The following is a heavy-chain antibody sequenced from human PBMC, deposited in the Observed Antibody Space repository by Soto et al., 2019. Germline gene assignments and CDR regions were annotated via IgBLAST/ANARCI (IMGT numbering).Heavy chain of an antibody. J-gene: IGHJ6*02. D-gene: IGHD2-15*01. Sequence: ASVKVSCKASGYTFTSYYMHWVRQAPGQGLEWMGIINPSGGSTSYAQKFQGRVTMTRDTSTSTVYMELSSLRSEDTAVYYCARDLGLGDIVVVVAAATDDYYGMDVWGQGTTVTVSS. CDR2: INPSGGST. CDR3: ARDLGLGDIVVVVAAATDDYYGMDV. V-gene: IGHV1-46*01. CDR1: GYTFTSYY.